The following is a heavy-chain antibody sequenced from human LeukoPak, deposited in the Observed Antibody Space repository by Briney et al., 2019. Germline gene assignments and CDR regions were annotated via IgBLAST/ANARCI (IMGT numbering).Heavy chain of an antibody. V-gene: IGHV4-39*07. CDR3: ARSLRGRRSDY. CDR1: GGSISSSTYY. CDR2: INHSGST. J-gene: IGHJ4*02. Sequence: SETLSLTCTVSGGSISSSTYYWSWIRQPPRKGLEWIGEINHSGSTNYNPSLKSRVTISVDTSKNQFSLKLSSVTAADTAVYYCARSLRGRRSDYWGQGTLVTVSS.